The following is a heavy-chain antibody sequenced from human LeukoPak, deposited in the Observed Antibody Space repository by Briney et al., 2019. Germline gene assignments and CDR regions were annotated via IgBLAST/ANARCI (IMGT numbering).Heavy chain of an antibody. V-gene: IGHV1-46*01. CDR3: AREPDYGDYPRAWFDP. CDR1: GYTFTSYY. Sequence: ASVKVSCKASGYTFTSYYMHWVRQAPGQGLEWMGIINPSGGSTSYAQKFQGRVTMTRDTSTSTAYMELRSLRSDDTAVYYCAREPDYGDYPRAWFDPWGQGTLVTVSS. CDR2: INPSGGST. D-gene: IGHD4-17*01. J-gene: IGHJ5*02.